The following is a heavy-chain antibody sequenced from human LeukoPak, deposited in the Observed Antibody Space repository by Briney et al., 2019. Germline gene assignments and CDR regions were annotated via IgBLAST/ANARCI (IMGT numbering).Heavy chain of an antibody. J-gene: IGHJ6*04. D-gene: IGHD2-2*01. CDR1: GFTFYEYG. CDR2: ISWNSGSI. Sequence: PGGSLRLSCAASGFTFYEYGMHWVRQAPGKGLEWVSGISWNSGSIGYADSVKGRFTISRDNAKKSLYLQMNSLRVEDTALYHCVRDEYCSSATCPMDVWGKGTTVTVSS. V-gene: IGHV3-9*01. CDR3: VRDEYCSSATCPMDV.